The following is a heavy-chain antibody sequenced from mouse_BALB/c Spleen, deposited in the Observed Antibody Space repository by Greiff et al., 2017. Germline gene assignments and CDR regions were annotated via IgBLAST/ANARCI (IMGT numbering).Heavy chain of an antibody. CDR1: GFSLTSYD. D-gene: IGHD2-1*01. CDR2: IWTGGGT. CDR3: VRGGGNYDY. J-gene: IGHJ2*01. V-gene: IGHV2-9-2*01. Sequence: QVQLKESGPGLVAPSQSLSITCTVSGFSLTSYDISWIRQPPGKGLEWLGVIWTGGGTNYNSAFMSRLSISKDNSKSQVFLKMNSLQTDDTAIYYCVRGGGNYDYWGQGTTLTVSS.